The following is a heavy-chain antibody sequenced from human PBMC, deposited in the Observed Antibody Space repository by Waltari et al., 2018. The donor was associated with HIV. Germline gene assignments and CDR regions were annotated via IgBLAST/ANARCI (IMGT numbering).Heavy chain of an antibody. CDR2: VNGDASST. V-gene: IGHV3-74*01. Sequence: EVELVESGGGLVQPGGSLRLSCAASRFNFSNYWIYWVRQVPGKGLVWVSRVNGDASSTDYADSVRGRFTISRDNAKNTVFLQMDSLRAEETAVYYCTRAVFWSTFFSDNFFDYWGQGTPLTVSS. D-gene: IGHD3-3*01. J-gene: IGHJ4*02. CDR1: RFNFSNYW. CDR3: TRAVFWSTFFSDNFFDY.